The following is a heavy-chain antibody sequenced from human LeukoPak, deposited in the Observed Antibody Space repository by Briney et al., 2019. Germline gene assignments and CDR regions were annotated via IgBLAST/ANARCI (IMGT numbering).Heavy chain of an antibody. CDR1: GFTFSSYE. Sequence: PGGSLRLSCAASGFTFSSYEMNWVRQAPGKGLEWIGEINHSGSTNYNPSLKSRVTISVDTSKNQFSLKLSSVTAADTAVYYCARHSNSSSWYDYWGQGTLVTVSS. D-gene: IGHD6-13*01. CDR3: ARHSNSSSWYDY. V-gene: IGHV4-34*01. J-gene: IGHJ4*02. CDR2: INHSGST.